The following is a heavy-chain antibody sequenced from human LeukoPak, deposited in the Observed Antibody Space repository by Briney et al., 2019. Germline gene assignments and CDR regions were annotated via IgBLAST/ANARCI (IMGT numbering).Heavy chain of an antibody. Sequence: SETLSLTCTVSGVTISSYYWSWLRQPPGKGLEWFGFISYRGTTSYNPSLMSRVFISVHTSKNQFSLKLSSVTAADTAVYYCARYRNGDSAISLDYWGQGTLVTVSS. CDR1: GVTISSYY. J-gene: IGHJ4*02. CDR3: ARYRNGDSAISLDY. V-gene: IGHV4-59*08. D-gene: IGHD4-17*01. CDR2: ISYRGTT.